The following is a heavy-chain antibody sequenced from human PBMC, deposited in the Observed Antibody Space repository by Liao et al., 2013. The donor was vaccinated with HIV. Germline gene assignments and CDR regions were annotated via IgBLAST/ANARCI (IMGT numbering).Heavy chain of an antibody. Sequence: QVQLQESGPGLVKPSETLSLTCTVSGGSISSYFWSWIRQPAGKGLEWIGRLYASGGINSSPSLKSRVTMSVDTSKNQFSLKLTAVSSTDTAVYYCARGLGHFDHWGQGALVIVS. CDR1: GGSISSYF. V-gene: IGHV4-4*07. CDR2: LYASGGI. CDR3: ARGLGHFDH. J-gene: IGHJ4*02. D-gene: IGHD7-27*01.